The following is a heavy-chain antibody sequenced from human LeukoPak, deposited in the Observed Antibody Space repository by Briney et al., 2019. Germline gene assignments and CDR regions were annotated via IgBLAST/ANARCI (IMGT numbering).Heavy chain of an antibody. V-gene: IGHV3-7*03. CDR3: AKEGRSLQTY. D-gene: IGHD5-24*01. J-gene: IGHJ4*02. CDR1: GCMFSSDW. Sequence: GGSLRLSCAASGCMFSSDWMSWVRLAPGKGLEWVANIKEDGTETYYVDSVKGRFTISRDNAKNSLYLQMNSLRVEDTAVYYCAKEGRSLQTYWGQGTLVTVSS. CDR2: IKEDGTET.